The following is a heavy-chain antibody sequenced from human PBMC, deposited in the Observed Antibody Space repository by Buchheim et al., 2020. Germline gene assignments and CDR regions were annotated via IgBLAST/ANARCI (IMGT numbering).Heavy chain of an antibody. D-gene: IGHD1-26*01. Sequence: QVQLQESGPGLVKPSQTLSLTCTVSGDSISSSNSFWSWIRQPAGKGLEWIGRIFPSGSSSYNPSLKSRVTISLDTSKNQFSLRLSSVTAADTAVYFCARDRGHTTNRWGNYYYYGIDVWGQGT. CDR1: GDSISSSNSF. V-gene: IGHV4-61*02. CDR2: IFPSGSS. J-gene: IGHJ6*02. CDR3: ARDRGHTTNRWGNYYYYGIDV.